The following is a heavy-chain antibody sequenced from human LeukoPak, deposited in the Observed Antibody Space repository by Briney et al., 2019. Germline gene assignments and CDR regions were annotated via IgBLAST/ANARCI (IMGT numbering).Heavy chain of an antibody. CDR2: ISYDGSNK. CDR3: AKDRGYFDWLFPRVVDY. V-gene: IGHV3-30*18. Sequence: GRSLRLSCAASGFTFSSYGMHWVRQAPGKGLEWVAVISYDGSNKYYADSVKGRFTISRDNSKNTLYLQMNSLRAEDTAVYYCAKDRGYFDWLFPRVVDYWGQRTLVTVSS. D-gene: IGHD3-9*01. J-gene: IGHJ4*02. CDR1: GFTFSSYG.